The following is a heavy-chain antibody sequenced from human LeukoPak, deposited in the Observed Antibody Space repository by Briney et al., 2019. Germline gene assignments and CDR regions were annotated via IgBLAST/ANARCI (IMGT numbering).Heavy chain of an antibody. CDR1: GGSISSYY. D-gene: IGHD4-17*01. CDR3: ARGHGDYASPYYYYYMDV. Sequence: KPSETLSLNCTVSGGSISSYYWSWIRQPPGKGLGGVGDIYYSGSTNYNPSLKSRVTISVDTSKNQFSLKLSSVTAADTAVYYCARGHGDYASPYYYYYMDVWGKGTTVTVSS. J-gene: IGHJ6*03. CDR2: IYYSGST. V-gene: IGHV4-59*01.